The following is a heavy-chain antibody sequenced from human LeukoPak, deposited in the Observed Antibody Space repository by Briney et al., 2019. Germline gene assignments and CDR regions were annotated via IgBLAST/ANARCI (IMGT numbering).Heavy chain of an antibody. J-gene: IGHJ4*02. CDR3: ARGLSAIVY. D-gene: IGHD2-15*01. CDR1: GGSFSGYY. V-gene: IGHV4-34*01. Sequence: SETLSHTCAVYGGSFSGYYWSWIRQPPGKGLEWIGEINHSGSTNYNPSLKSRVTISVDTSKNQFSLKLSSVTAADTAVYYCARGLSAIVYWGQGTLVTVSS. CDR2: INHSGST.